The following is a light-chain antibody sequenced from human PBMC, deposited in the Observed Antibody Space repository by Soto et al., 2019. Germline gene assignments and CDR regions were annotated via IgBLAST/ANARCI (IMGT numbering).Light chain of an antibody. CDR2: DVT. CDR1: SSDVGGYNY. CDR3: CSYAGSYILV. J-gene: IGLJ2*01. Sequence: QSALTQPRSVSGSPGQSVTISCTGTSSDVGGYNYVSWYQQHPGKAPTVMIYDVTKRPSGVPDRFSGSKSGNTASLTISGLQAWDEADYYCCSYAGSYILVFGGGTKLTVL. V-gene: IGLV2-11*01.